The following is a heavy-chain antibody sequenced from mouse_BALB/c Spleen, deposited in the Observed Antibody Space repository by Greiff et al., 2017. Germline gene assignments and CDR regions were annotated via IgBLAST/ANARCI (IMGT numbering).Heavy chain of an antibody. CDR1: GYTFTSYW. V-gene: IGHV1S81*02. J-gene: IGHJ3*01. CDR2: INPSNGRT. CDR3: ARDYGNYGWFAD. D-gene: IGHD2-1*01. Sequence: QVQLQQPGAELVKPGASVKLSCKASGYTFTSYWMHWVTQRPGQGLEWIGEINPSNGRTNYNEKFKSKATLTVDKSSSTAYMQLSSLTSEDSAVYYCARDYGNYGWFADWGQGTLVTVSA.